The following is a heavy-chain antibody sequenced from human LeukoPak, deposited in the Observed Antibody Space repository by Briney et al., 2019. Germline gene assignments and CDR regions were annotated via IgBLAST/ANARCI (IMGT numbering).Heavy chain of an antibody. CDR3: ARDRTGVTATDGMDV. J-gene: IGHJ6*02. D-gene: IGHD2-21*02. Sequence: ASVKVSCKASGYTFTGYYMHWVRQAPGQGLEWMGWISAYNGNTNYAQKLQGRVTMTTDTSTSTAYMELRSLRSDDTAVYYCARDRTGVTATDGMDVWGQGTTVTVSS. CDR2: ISAYNGNT. V-gene: IGHV1-18*04. CDR1: GYTFTGYY.